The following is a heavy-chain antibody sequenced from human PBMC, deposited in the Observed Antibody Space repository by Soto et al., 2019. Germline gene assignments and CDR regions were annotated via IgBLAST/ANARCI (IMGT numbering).Heavy chain of an antibody. Sequence: GASVKVSCKASGYTFIRYGITWVRQAPGQRFEWMGWISAYNDNTNYAQKLQGRVTMTTDTSTSTAYMELRSLRSDDTAVYYCARDLPQWLVRGAKFGIDYWGQGTLVTVSS. CDR3: ARDLPQWLVRGAKFGIDY. CDR2: ISAYNDNT. J-gene: IGHJ4*02. V-gene: IGHV1-18*01. CDR1: GYTFIRYG. D-gene: IGHD6-19*01.